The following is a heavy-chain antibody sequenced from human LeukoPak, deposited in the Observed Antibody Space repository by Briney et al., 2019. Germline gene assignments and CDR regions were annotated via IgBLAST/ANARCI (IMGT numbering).Heavy chain of an antibody. V-gene: IGHV4-34*01. CDR3: ARDPWGLNWFDP. J-gene: IGHJ5*02. Sequence: SETLSLTCAVYGESFSGHYWTWIRQPPGKGLEWIGEINHSGSTNYNPSLKSRVTISVDTSKNQFSLKLSSVTAADTAVYYCARDPWGLNWFDPWGQGTLVTVSS. D-gene: IGHD7-27*01. CDR1: GESFSGHY. CDR2: INHSGST.